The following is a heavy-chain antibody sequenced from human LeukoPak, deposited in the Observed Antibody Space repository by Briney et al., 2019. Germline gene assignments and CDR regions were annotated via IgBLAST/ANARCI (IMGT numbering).Heavy chain of an antibody. CDR3: AKGDDTVTNSFDY. Sequence: GGSLRLSCAASGFTFSNFEMNWVRQAPGKGLEWVSYIDSSGDTIYYADSVKGRFTMSRDNAKNSLYLQMNSLRAEDTAVYYCAKGDDTVTNSFDYWGQGTLVTVSS. CDR2: IDSSGDTI. CDR1: GFTFSNFE. V-gene: IGHV3-48*03. J-gene: IGHJ4*02. D-gene: IGHD4-17*01.